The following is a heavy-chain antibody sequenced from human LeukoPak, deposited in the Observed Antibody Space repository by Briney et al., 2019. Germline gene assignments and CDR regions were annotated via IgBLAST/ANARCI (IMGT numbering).Heavy chain of an antibody. CDR2: INHSGST. D-gene: IGHD3-22*01. CDR3: ARGQVDSSGYSLDY. Sequence: SETLSLTCAVYGGSFSGYYWSWIRQPPGKGLEWIGEINHSGSTNYNPSLKSRVTISVDTSKNQFSLKLSSVTAADTAVYYCARGQVDSSGYSLDYWGQGTLVTVSS. CDR1: GGSFSGYY. V-gene: IGHV4-34*01. J-gene: IGHJ4*02.